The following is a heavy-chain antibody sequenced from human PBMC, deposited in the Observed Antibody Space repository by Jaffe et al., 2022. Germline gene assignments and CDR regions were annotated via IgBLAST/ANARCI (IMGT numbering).Heavy chain of an antibody. V-gene: IGHV1-69*05. J-gene: IGHJ4*02. CDR1: GGTFSSYA. CDR2: IIPIFGTA. CDR3: ARDRGLCSSTSCYGAYYFDY. D-gene: IGHD2-2*01. Sequence: QVQLVQSGAEVKKPGSSVKVSCKASGGTFSSYAISWVRQAPGQGLEWMGGIIPIFGTANYAQKFQGRVTITTDESTSTAYMELSSLRSEDTAVYYCARDRGLCSSTSCYGAYYFDYWGQGTLVTVSS.